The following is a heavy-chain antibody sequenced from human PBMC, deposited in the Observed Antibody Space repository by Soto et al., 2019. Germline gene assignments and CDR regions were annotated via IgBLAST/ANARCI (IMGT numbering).Heavy chain of an antibody. D-gene: IGHD5-12*01. Sequence: ASVKVSRKASGYTFTGYYIHWVRQAPGQRLEWMGWINPNNGDTNYAQNFQGRVTMTRDTSTRTAYMDLNSLTFDDTAVYYCARHSGYDYVFDYWGQGTLVTVSS. V-gene: IGHV1-2*02. CDR1: GYTFTGYY. CDR3: ARHSGYDYVFDY. CDR2: INPNNGDT. J-gene: IGHJ4*02.